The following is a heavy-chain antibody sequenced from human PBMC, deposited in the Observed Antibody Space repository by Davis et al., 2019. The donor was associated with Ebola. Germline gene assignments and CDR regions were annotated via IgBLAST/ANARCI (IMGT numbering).Heavy chain of an antibody. J-gene: IGHJ5*02. CDR3: AKDGLLWFGELKYNWFDP. D-gene: IGHD3-10*01. CDR2: ISYDGSNK. CDR1: GFTFSSCG. V-gene: IGHV3-30*18. Sequence: GGSLRLSCEASGFTFSSCGMHWVRQASGKGLEWVAVISYDGSNKYYADSVKGRFNISRDNSKNTLYLQMNSLRAEDTAVYYCAKDGLLWFGELKYNWFDPWGQGTLVTVSS.